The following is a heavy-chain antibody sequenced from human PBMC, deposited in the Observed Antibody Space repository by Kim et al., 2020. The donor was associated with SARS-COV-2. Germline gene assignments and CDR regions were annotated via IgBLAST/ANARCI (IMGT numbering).Heavy chain of an antibody. CDR3: ARRRGRYDRSGYFNWF. CDR1: GGSISSSSYY. V-gene: IGHV4-39*01. CDR2: IYYSGST. D-gene: IGHD3-22*01. Sequence: SETLSLPCTVSGGSISSSSYYWGWIRQPPGKGLEWIGSIYYSGSTYYNPSLKSRVTISVDTSKNQFSLKLSSVTAADTAVYYCARRRGRYDRSGYFNWF. J-gene: IGHJ5*01.